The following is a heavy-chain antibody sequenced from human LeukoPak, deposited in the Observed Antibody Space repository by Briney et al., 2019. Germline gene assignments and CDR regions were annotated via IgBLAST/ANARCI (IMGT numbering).Heavy chain of an antibody. V-gene: IGHV4-38-2*02. Sequence: SETLSLTCTVSDYSISSSYYWGWIRQPPGKGLEWFGIIYHSGSTYYNPSLKSRVTISVDTSKNQFSLKLSSVTAADTAVYYCARPGRRITMVRGVTNWFDPWGQGTLVTVSS. CDR3: ARPGRRITMVRGVTNWFDP. J-gene: IGHJ5*02. CDR1: DYSISSSYY. D-gene: IGHD3-10*01. CDR2: IYHSGST.